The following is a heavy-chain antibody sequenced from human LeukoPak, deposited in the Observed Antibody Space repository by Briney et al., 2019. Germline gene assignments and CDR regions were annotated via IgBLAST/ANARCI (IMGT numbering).Heavy chain of an antibody. CDR3: ARERIAAAAPYYYYGMDV. CDR2: ISYDGSNK. D-gene: IGHD6-13*01. CDR1: GFTFSSYG. Sequence: GGSLRLSCAASGFTFSSYGMHWVRQAPGKGLEWVAVISYDGSNKYYADSVKGRFTISRDNSKNTLYLQMNSLRAEDTAVYYCARERIAAAAPYYYYGMDVWGQGTTVTVSS. J-gene: IGHJ6*02. V-gene: IGHV3-30*03.